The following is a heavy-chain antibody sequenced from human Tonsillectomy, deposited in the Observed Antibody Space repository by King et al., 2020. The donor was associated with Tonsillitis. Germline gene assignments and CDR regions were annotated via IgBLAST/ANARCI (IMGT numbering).Heavy chain of an antibody. CDR1: GYTFTGYH. D-gene: IGHD3-10*01. CDR3: AKIGTAYGAFDI. V-gene: IGHV1-2*02. J-gene: IGHJ3*02. Sequence: QLVQSGAEVKKPGASVKVSCKASGYTFTGYHMPWVRQARGQGLEWMGWISPNSGGTNYAQMFQGRVTRTRDTSITTAYMELSGLGSDDTAVYYCAKIGTAYGAFDIWGQGTMVTVSS. CDR2: ISPNSGGT.